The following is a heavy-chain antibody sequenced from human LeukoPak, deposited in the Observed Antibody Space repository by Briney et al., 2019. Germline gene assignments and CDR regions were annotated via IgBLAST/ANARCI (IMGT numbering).Heavy chain of an antibody. J-gene: IGHJ4*02. CDR3: AKDKDPWKSTSISDFDY. D-gene: IGHD1-1*01. CDR2: IRYDGSNK. V-gene: IGHV3-30*02. CDR1: GFTFSTYG. Sequence: PGGSLRLCCAASGFTFSTYGMHWVRQAPGKGLEWVAFIRYDGSNKYYADSVKGRFTISRDNSKNTLYLQMNSLRAEDTAVYFCAKDKDPWKSTSISDFDYWGQGTLVTVSS.